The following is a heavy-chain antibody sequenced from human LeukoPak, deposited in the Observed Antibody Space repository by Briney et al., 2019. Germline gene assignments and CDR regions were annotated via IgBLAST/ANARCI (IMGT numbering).Heavy chain of an antibody. CDR2: INGIGGST. Sequence: GGSLRLFCAASGFTFSSYAMSWVRQAPGKGLEWVSAINGIGGSTYYADSVKGRFIISRDNSKNTVYLQMNSLRGEDTAVYYCAAGRGWKPYYYYYYMDVWGKGTTVTVSS. D-gene: IGHD6-19*01. CDR1: GFTFSSYA. V-gene: IGHV3-23*01. J-gene: IGHJ6*03. CDR3: AAGRGWKPYYYYYYMDV.